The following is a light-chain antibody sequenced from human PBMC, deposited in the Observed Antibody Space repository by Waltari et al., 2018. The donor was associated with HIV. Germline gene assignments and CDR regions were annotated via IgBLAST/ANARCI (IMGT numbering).Light chain of an antibody. CDR3: QHYNNYPPT. CDR1: QDISNY. Sequence: DIQMTQSPSSLSASVGDRVTITCQASQDISNYLNWYQQRPGKAPKLLIYDASLLETGVPSRFRGSGSGTDFTFTISSLQPEDTATYYCQHYNNYPPTFGGGTKVEI. V-gene: IGKV1-33*01. J-gene: IGKJ4*01. CDR2: DAS.